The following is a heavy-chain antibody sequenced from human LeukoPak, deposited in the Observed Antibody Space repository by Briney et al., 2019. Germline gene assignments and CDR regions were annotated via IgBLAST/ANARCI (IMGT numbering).Heavy chain of an antibody. CDR1: GFTFGDYA. D-gene: IGHD2-2*01. Sequence: GGSLRLSCTASGFTFGDYAMSWFRQAPGKGLEWVGFIRSKAYGGTTEYAASVKGRFTISRDDSKSIAYLQMNSLKTEGTAVYYCTRDRGALSGALGYCSSTSCYADNWFDPWGQGTLVTVSS. CDR2: IRSKAYGGTT. V-gene: IGHV3-49*03. J-gene: IGHJ5*02. CDR3: TRDRGALSGALGYCSSTSCYADNWFDP.